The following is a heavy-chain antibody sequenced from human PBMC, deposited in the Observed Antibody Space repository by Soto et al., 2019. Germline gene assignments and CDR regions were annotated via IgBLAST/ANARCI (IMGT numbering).Heavy chain of an antibody. J-gene: IGHJ5*02. CDR3: ASELGTSWFDP. V-gene: IGHV4-30-4*01. Sequence: SATLSLTCTVSGGSISSYYWSWIRQPPGKGLEWLGYIFYRGTTYYNPSLKSRLSISVDRSKNQFSLKLNSVTAADTAVYYCASELGTSWFDPSGQGTLVTVSS. CDR1: GGSISSYY. CDR2: IFYRGTT. D-gene: IGHD1-1*01.